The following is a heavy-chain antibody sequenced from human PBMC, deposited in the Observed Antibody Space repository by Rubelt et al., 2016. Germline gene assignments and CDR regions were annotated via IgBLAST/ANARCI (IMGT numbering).Heavy chain of an antibody. CDR2: IYYSGST. V-gene: IGHV4-39*01. J-gene: IGHJ5*02. CDR3: ARHFPFDDDSNYVGELWLDP. CDR1: GGSISSSSYY. Sequence: QLQLQESGPGLVKPSETLSLTCTVSGGSISSSSYYWGWIRQPPGKGLEWIGSIYYSGSTYYNPSLKSRVTISVDTSKNQFSLKLSSVTAADTAVYYCARHFPFDDDSNYVGELWLDPWGQGTLVTVSS. D-gene: IGHD4-11*01.